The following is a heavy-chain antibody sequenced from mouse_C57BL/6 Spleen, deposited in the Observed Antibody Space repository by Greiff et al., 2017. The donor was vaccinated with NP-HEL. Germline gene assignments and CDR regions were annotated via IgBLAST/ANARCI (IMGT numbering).Heavy chain of an antibody. CDR2: IDPSDSYT. Sequence: QVQLQQSGAELVMPGASVKLSCKASGYTFTSYWMHWVKQRPGQGLEWIGEIDPSDSYTNYNQQFKGKSTLTVDKSSSTAYMQLSSLTSEDSAVYYCARRGYGSLDYWGQGTTLTVSS. V-gene: IGHV1-69*01. CDR3: ARRGYGSLDY. CDR1: GYTFTSYW. D-gene: IGHD2-2*01. J-gene: IGHJ2*01.